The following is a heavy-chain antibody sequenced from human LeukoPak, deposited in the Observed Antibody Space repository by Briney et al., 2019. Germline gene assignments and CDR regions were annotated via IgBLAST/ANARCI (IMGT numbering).Heavy chain of an antibody. CDR3: AKDAPVNIVVVPAANS. J-gene: IGHJ4*02. V-gene: IGHV3-23*01. CDR1: GFTFSSYA. CDR2: ISGSGGST. Sequence: GGSLRLSCAASGFTFSSYAMSWVRQAPGKGLEWVSAISGSGGSTYYADSVKGRFTISRDNSKNTLYLQMNSLRAEDAAVYYCAKDAPVNIVVVPAANSWGQGTLVTVSS. D-gene: IGHD2-2*01.